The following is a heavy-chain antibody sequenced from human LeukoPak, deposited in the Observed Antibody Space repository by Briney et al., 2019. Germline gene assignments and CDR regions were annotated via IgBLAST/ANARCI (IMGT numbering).Heavy chain of an antibody. CDR2: LYSSGDT. V-gene: IGHV4-4*07. Sequence: TPSETLSLTCTVSGGSISGYYWNWVRQPADRGLEWIGRLYSSGDTYYNPSLKSRLTMSVDTFKNQFSLKLRSVTAADTAVYYCARGSSGSTKRYYFDSWGQGALVTVPS. D-gene: IGHD6-19*01. CDR3: ARGSSGSTKRYYFDS. CDR1: GGSISGYY. J-gene: IGHJ4*02.